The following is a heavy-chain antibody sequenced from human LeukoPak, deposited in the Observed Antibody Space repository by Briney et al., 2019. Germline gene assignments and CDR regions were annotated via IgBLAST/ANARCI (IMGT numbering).Heavy chain of an antibody. CDR3: AREQLRRGAFDI. CDR2: IYPANSYT. Sequence: GESLKISCQGSGYSFTSYWIGWVRQMPGKGPEWMGIIYPANSYTIYSPSFQGQVTISADKSISTAYLQWSSLKASDTAMYYCAREQLRRGAFDIWGQGTMVTVSS. J-gene: IGHJ3*02. CDR1: GYSFTSYW. V-gene: IGHV5-51*01. D-gene: IGHD6-13*01.